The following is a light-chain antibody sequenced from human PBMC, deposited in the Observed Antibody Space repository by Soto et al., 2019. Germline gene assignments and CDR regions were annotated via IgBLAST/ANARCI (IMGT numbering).Light chain of an antibody. Sequence: DVRLYQSPSFLSASVGDRVTITCRASQGINRFLAWYQQKPGKAPKLLIYAASTLQSGVPSRFSGSGSGTEFTLTISSLQPEDFATYYCQQLKSNLITFGQGTLLE. CDR1: QGINRF. CDR2: AAS. CDR3: QQLKSNLIT. J-gene: IGKJ5*01. V-gene: IGKV1-9*01.